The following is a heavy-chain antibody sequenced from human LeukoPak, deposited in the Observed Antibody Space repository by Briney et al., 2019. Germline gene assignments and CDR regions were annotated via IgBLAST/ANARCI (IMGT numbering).Heavy chain of an antibody. CDR2: IKSKTDGGTT. Sequence: GGSLRLSCAASGFTFSNAWMSWVRQAPGKGLEWVGRIKSKTDGGTTDYAAPVKGRFTISRDDSKNTLYLQVNSLKTEDTAVYYCTTGRSYYDSSGYYLGDGAFDIWGQGTMVTVSS. D-gene: IGHD3-22*01. J-gene: IGHJ3*02. CDR1: GFTFSNAW. V-gene: IGHV3-15*01. CDR3: TTGRSYYDSSGYYLGDGAFDI.